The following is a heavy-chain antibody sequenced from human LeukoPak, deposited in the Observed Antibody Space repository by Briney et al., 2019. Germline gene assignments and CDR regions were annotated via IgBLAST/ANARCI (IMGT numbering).Heavy chain of an antibody. CDR2: ISSSSSYI. CDR1: GFTFSSYS. V-gene: IGHV3-21*04. J-gene: IGHJ4*02. Sequence: GGSLRLSCAASGFTFSSYSMNWVRQAPGKGLEWVSSISSSSSYIYYADSVKGRFTISRDNAKNSLYLQMNSLRPEDTALYYCAKDSRAGSGWYGFDYWGQGTLVTVSS. D-gene: IGHD6-19*01. CDR3: AKDSRAGSGWYGFDY.